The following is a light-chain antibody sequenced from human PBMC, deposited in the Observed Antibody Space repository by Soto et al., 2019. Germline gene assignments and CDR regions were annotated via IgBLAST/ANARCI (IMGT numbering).Light chain of an antibody. CDR1: SSDLSDYNY. V-gene: IGLV2-14*01. CDR3: SSYTSSSVV. CDR2: EVS. J-gene: IGLJ2*01. Sequence: QSVLTQPASVSGSPGQSITISCTATSSDLSDYNYVSWYQQHPGKAPKLIIYEVSNRPLGASNRFSGSNSGNTASLTISGLQAEDEADYYCSSYTSSSVVFGGGTKLTVL.